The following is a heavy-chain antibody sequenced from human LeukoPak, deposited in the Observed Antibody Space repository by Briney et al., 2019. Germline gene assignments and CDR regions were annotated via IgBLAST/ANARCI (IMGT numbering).Heavy chain of an antibody. CDR2: IHTSGST. J-gene: IGHJ4*02. CDR3: ARDTYYYDSSGYSSFDY. Sequence: SETLSLTCTVSGGSISSSSYYWSWIRQAAGKGLERIGRIHTSGSTNYNPSLKSRVTMSVDTPKNQFSLKLNSVTAADTAVYHCARDTYYYDSSGYSSFDYWGQGTLVTVSS. CDR1: GGSISSSSYY. D-gene: IGHD3-22*01. V-gene: IGHV4-61*02.